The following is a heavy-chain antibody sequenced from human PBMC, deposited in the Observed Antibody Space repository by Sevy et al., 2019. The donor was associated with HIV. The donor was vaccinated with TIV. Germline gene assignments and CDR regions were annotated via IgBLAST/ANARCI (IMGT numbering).Heavy chain of an antibody. D-gene: IGHD3-16*01. CDR1: GFTFSSYA. Sequence: GGSLRLSCAASGFTFSSYAMSWVRQAPGKGLEWVSAISGSGGSTYYADSVKGRFTISRDNSKNTLYLQMNSRRAEDTAVYYCAKEPHPRGYGLYDYWGQGTLVTVSS. J-gene: IGHJ4*02. V-gene: IGHV3-23*01. CDR3: AKEPHPRGYGLYDY. CDR2: ISGSGGST.